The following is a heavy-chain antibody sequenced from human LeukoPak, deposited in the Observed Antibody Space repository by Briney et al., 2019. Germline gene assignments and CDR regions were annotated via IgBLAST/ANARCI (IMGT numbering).Heavy chain of an antibody. J-gene: IGHJ4*02. CDR1: GGSVSSGSYY. CDR2: IYYSGST. D-gene: IGHD6-19*01. V-gene: IGHV4-61*01. Sequence: SETLSLTCTVSGGSVSSGSYYWSWIRQPPGKGLEWIGYIYYSGSTNYNPSLKSRVTISVDTSKNQFSLKLSSVTAADTAVYYCARGSGWYCDYWGQGTLVTVSS. CDR3: ARGSGWYCDY.